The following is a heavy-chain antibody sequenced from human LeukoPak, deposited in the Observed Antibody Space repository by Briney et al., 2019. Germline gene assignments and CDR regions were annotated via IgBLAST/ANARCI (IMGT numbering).Heavy chain of an antibody. V-gene: IGHV3-49*03. J-gene: IGHJ4*02. D-gene: IGHD1-26*01. CDR2: IRSKAYGGTT. CDR3: TWGTAASYTSGDY. CDR1: GFIFSNYW. Sequence: GGSLRLSCAASGFIFSNYWMSWFRQAPGKGLEWVGFIRSKAYGGTTEYAASVKGRFTISRDDSKSIAYLQMNSLKTEDTAVYYCTWGTAASYTSGDYWGQGTLVTVSS.